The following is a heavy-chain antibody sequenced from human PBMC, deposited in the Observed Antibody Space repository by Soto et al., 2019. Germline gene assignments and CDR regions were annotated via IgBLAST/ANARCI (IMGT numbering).Heavy chain of an antibody. Sequence: EVQLVESGGGLVQPGGSLRLSCAASGFAFSDNSMHWVRQAPGKGLEYVSVISYNGGGTYYASSVKGRFTISRDNSKNMVYLQMGSLRPDDMAVYYCAREHLGILDSWGQGTLVTVSS. CDR1: GFAFSDNS. D-gene: IGHD3-3*02. V-gene: IGHV3-64*01. J-gene: IGHJ4*02. CDR3: AREHLGILDS. CDR2: ISYNGGGT.